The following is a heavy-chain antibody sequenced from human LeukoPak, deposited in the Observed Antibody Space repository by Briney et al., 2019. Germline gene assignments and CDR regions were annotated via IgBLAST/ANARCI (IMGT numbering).Heavy chain of an antibody. CDR1: GYSFTSYW. V-gene: IGHV5-51*01. Sequence: GESLKISCKGSGYSFTSYWIGWVRQMPGKGLEWMGIIYPGDSDTRYSPSFQGQVTISADKSISTAYLQWSSLKASDTAMYYCARLYYDILTGAYYFDYWGQGTLVTVPS. J-gene: IGHJ4*02. D-gene: IGHD3-9*01. CDR3: ARLYYDILTGAYYFDY. CDR2: IYPGDSDT.